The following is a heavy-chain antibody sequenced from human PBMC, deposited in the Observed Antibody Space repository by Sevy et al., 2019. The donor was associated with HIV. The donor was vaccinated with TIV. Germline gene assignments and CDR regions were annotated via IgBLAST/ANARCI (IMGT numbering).Heavy chain of an antibody. J-gene: IGHJ4*02. Sequence: ASVKVSCKVPGYTLSEVSMHWVRQAPGKGLEWMGGFVPEDGEIVYAQKLQGRVTVAEDTLTDTAYLDVTNLRSEDTVTYFCVIGDTARHTGSGTRLKDQSLNYFHFWGQGTLVTVSS. CDR2: FVPEDGEI. D-gene: IGHD2-2*01. CDR3: VIGDTARHTGSGTRLKDQSLNYFHF. CDR1: GYTLSEVS. V-gene: IGHV1-24*01.